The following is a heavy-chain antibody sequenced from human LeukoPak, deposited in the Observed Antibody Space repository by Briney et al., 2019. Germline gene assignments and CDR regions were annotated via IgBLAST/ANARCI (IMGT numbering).Heavy chain of an antibody. CDR2: IYSGGST. D-gene: IGHD5-18*01. CDR1: GLTVTSNY. Sequence: GGSLRLSCAASGLTVTSNYMSWVRQAPGKGLEWVSVIYSGGSTYYADSVKGRFTISRDNSTNTLFLQLNSLRAEDTAVYYCARGVFGYSYGYDYWGQGTLVTVSS. V-gene: IGHV3-66*01. CDR3: ARGVFGYSYGYDY. J-gene: IGHJ4*02.